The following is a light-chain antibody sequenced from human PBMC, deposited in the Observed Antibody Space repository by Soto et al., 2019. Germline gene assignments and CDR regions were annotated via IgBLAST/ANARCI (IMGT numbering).Light chain of an antibody. CDR1: SFNIGSNY. CDR2: DNN. V-gene: IGLV1-51*01. J-gene: IGLJ3*02. CDR3: GTWDSSLSAVV. Sequence: QSVLTQPPSASAAPGQKVTISCSGSSFNIGSNYVSWFLHLPGTAPKLLIYDNNKRPPGIPDRFSGSKSGTSATLGITGLQTGDEADYYCGTWDSSLSAVVFGGGTKLTVL.